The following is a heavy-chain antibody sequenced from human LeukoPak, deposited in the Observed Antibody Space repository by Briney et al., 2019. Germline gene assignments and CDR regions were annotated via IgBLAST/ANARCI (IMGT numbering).Heavy chain of an antibody. CDR2: INPSGGST. D-gene: IGHD3-3*01. CDR3: ARLIAPPITIFGVVIPRGYMDV. J-gene: IGHJ6*03. Sequence: ASVKVSCKASGYTFTSYYMHWVRQAPGQGLEWMGIINPSGGSTSYAQKFQGRVTMTTDTSTSTAYMELRSLRSDDTAVYYCARLIAPPITIFGVVIPRGYMDVWGKGTTVTVSS. V-gene: IGHV1-46*03. CDR1: GYTFTSYY.